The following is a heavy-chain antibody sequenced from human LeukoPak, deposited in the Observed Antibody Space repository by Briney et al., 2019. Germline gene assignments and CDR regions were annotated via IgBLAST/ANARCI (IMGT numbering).Heavy chain of an antibody. V-gene: IGHV3-30*04. CDR3: AREEFMGFDY. J-gene: IGHJ4*02. CDR1: GFTFSSYA. Sequence: GRSLRLSCAASGFTFSSYAMHWVRQAPGKGLEWVAVISYDGSNKYYADSVKGRFTISRDNSKNTLYLQMNSLRAEDTAVYYCAREEFMGFDYWGQGTLVTVSS. D-gene: IGHD3-10*01. CDR2: ISYDGSNK.